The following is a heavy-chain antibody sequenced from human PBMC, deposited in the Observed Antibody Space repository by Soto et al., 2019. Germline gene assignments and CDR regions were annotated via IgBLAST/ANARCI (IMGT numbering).Heavy chain of an antibody. CDR2: IYPGDSDT. V-gene: IGHV5-51*01. J-gene: IGHJ3*02. D-gene: IGHD3-9*01. Sequence: GESLKISCKGSGYSFTSYWIGWVRQMPGKGLEWMGIIYPGDSDTRYSPSFQGQVTISADKYISTAYLQWSSLKASDTAMYYCASSITIWQGAFDIWGQGTMVTVSS. CDR1: GYSFTSYW. CDR3: ASSITIWQGAFDI.